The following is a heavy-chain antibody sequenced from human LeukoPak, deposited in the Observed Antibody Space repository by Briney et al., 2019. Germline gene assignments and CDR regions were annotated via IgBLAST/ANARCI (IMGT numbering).Heavy chain of an antibody. CDR2: IFYSGST. CDR1: GGSISSYY. CDR3: ARHSNSGDYHLDSLRRTAMRADS. J-gene: IGHJ5*01. V-gene: IGHV4-59*08. D-gene: IGHD4-17*01. Sequence: SETLSLTCTVSGGSISSYYWSWIRQPPGKGLEFIGYIFYSGSTNYNPSLKSRVTTSVDTSINQFSLKLSSVTAADTAVYYCARHSNSGDYHLDSLRRTAMRADS.